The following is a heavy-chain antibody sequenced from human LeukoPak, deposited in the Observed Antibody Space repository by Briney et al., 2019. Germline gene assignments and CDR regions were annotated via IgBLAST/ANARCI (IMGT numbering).Heavy chain of an antibody. CDR2: ISGYNGIT. V-gene: IGHV1-18*01. D-gene: IGHD3-3*01. Sequence: ASVKVSCKASGYIFNNFGFSWVRQAPGQGLEWMGWISGYNGITNSAQRFQDRISMSIETSTNTAYLELTSLTSDDTAVYYCARDELFGVGNHLDYWGQGSLVIVSS. J-gene: IGHJ4*02. CDR1: GYIFNNFG. CDR3: ARDELFGVGNHLDY.